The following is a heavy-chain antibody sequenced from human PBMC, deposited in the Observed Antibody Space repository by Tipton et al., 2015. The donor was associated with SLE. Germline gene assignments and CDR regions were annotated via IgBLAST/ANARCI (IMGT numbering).Heavy chain of an antibody. Sequence: GEALGGSYWSWIRQPPGKGLEWIGFIHDGGSTNYNPYLMSRVAISLDTSKNQFSLKLSSVTAADTAVYYCARGILEWPEYWGQGTLLTVSS. CDR3: ARGILEWPEY. CDR1: GEALGGSY. CDR2: IHDGGST. V-gene: IGHV4-59*12. J-gene: IGHJ4*02. D-gene: IGHD3-3*01.